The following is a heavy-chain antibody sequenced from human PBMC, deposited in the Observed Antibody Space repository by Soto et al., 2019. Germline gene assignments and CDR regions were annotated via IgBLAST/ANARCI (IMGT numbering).Heavy chain of an antibody. CDR1: GGSFSGYI. CDR3: ARGLISGSHYSGGWYYFDS. V-gene: IGHV4-34*01. Sequence: SETLSLTCDVYGGSFSGYIWTWIRQTPGKGLQWIGQINHSGSANYNPSLKSRVTISVHTSNSQFSLELSSVTAADTAVYYCARGLISGSHYSGGWYYFDSWGQGTQVTVPQ. D-gene: IGHD1-26*01. J-gene: IGHJ4*02. CDR2: INHSGSA.